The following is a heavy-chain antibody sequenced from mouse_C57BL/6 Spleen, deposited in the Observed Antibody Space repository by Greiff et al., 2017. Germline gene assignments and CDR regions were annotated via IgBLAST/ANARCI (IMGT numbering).Heavy chain of an antibody. CDR3: ARRYYVGLFAD. V-gene: IGHV1-9*01. Sequence: VQLQQSGAELLKPGASVKLSYKATGYTFTHYWIAWVKQRPGHGLEWIGEILPGSGSTNYNEKFKGKATFTADTSSNTAYMQISSLTTEDSAIYYCARRYYVGLFADWGQVTLLTVSA. J-gene: IGHJ3*01. CDR1: GYTFTHYW. D-gene: IGHD1-1*01. CDR2: ILPGSGST.